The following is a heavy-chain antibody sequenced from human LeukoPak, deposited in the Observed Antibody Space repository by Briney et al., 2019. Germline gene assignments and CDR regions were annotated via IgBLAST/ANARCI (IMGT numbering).Heavy chain of an antibody. CDR3: AKGKIKRSVDWAQGDAFDI. V-gene: IGHV3-23*01. J-gene: IGHJ3*02. CDR1: GFTFSSYA. CDR2: ISGSGGST. D-gene: IGHD3-9*01. Sequence: GGSLRLSCAASGFTFSSYAMSWVRQAPGKGLEWVSAISGSGGSTYYADSVKGRFTISRDNSKNTLYLQMNTLRAEDTAVYYCAKGKIKRSVDWAQGDAFDIWGQGTMVTVSS.